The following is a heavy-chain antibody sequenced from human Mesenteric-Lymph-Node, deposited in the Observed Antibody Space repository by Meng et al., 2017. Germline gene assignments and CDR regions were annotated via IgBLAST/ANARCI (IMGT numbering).Heavy chain of an antibody. J-gene: IGHJ5*02. Sequence: GGSLRLSCAASGFTFSGSAMHWVRQASGKGLEWVGRIRSKANSYATAYAASVKGRFTISRDDSKNTAYLQMNSLKTEDTAVYYCTRPGGTGIAAADGNNWFDPWGQGTLVTVSS. CDR2: IRSKANSYAT. D-gene: IGHD6-13*01. CDR3: TRPGGTGIAAADGNNWFDP. V-gene: IGHV3-73*01. CDR1: GFTFSGSA.